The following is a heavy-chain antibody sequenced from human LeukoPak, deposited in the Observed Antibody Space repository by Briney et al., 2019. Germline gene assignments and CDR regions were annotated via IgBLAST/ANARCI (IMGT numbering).Heavy chain of an antibody. V-gene: IGHV4-34*01. CDR2: ISHSGST. Sequence: SETLSLTCAVYGGSFSGYYWSWIRQPPGKGLEWIGEISHSGSTNYNPSLKSRVTISVDTSKNQFSLKLSSVTAADTAVYYCASAGHDGIGYKVCWGQGTLVTVSS. CDR3: ASAGHDGIGYKVC. CDR1: GGSFSGYY. D-gene: IGHD3-22*01. J-gene: IGHJ4*02.